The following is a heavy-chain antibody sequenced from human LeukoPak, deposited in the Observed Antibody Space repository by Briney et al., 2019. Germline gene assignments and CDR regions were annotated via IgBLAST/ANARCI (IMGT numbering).Heavy chain of an antibody. CDR1: GGSISNYH. D-gene: IGHD6-19*01. Sequence: KSSGTLSLTCTVSGGSISNYHWSWIRQPAGKGLEWIGQIHTSGSTNYNPPLKSRVTMSIDTTEDQVSLTIRSVTAADTAFYYCARRDISSGWSFDYWGQGTLVTVSS. CDR2: IHTSGST. V-gene: IGHV4-4*07. CDR3: ARRDISSGWSFDY. J-gene: IGHJ4*02.